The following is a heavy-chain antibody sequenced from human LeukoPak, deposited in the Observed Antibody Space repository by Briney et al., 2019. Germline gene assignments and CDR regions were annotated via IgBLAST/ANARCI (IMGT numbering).Heavy chain of an antibody. CDR3: ARSLNTYYDFWSGYLIDY. D-gene: IGHD3-3*01. Sequence: ASVKVSCKASGYTFTGYYMHWVRQAPGQGLEWMGRINPNSGGTNYAQKFQGRVTMTRDTSISTAYMELSRLRSDDTAVYYCARSLNTYYDFWSGYLIDYWGQGTLVTVSS. CDR1: GYTFTGYY. CDR2: INPNSGGT. V-gene: IGHV1-2*06. J-gene: IGHJ4*02.